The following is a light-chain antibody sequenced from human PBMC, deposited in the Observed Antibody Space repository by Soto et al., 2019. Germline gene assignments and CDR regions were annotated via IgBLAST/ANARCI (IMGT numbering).Light chain of an antibody. Sequence: DIQMTQSPSTLSASVGDSVTITCRASQSISSWLAWYQQKPGKVPKLLIYKASSLESEVPSRFSGRRSGTEFTLTISSLQPDDFATYYFQQYNDASPTFAQGTKLE. CDR1: QSISSW. CDR2: KAS. J-gene: IGKJ2*01. V-gene: IGKV1-5*03. CDR3: QQYNDASPT.